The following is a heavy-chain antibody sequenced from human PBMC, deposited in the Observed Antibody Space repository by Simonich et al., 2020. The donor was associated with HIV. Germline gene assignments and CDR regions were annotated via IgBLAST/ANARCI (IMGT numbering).Heavy chain of an antibody. CDR3: ASGGSVSSVWADDY. V-gene: IGHV3-30*07. CDR1: GFTFSSYA. D-gene: IGHD3-16*01. J-gene: IGHJ4*02. CDR2: ISYDGSNK. Sequence: QVQLVESGGGVVQPGRSLRLSCAASGFTFSSYAMHWVRQAPGKGLGWVAVISYDGSNKYYADSGKGRFTISRDNSKNTLYLQMNGLRAEDTAVYYCASGGSVSSVWADDYWGQGTLVTVSS.